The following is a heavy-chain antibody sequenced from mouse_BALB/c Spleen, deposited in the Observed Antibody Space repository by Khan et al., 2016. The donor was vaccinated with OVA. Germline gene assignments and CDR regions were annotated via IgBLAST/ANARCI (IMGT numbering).Heavy chain of an antibody. J-gene: IGHJ4*01. CDR3: TALGNVLYYYAIDY. CDR1: ALTLSAAR. CDR2: ITSKNNTHAT. V-gene: IGHV6-6*01. D-gene: IGHD2-1*01. Sequence: QLEEPGGRSVQPGGSMKPSCAASALTLSAARIYWAPQSPAQGPEWVDEITSKNNTHATKHAESVKGRFTISRHESKSSAYMQQNSLRAEDTGIYYCTALGNVLYYYAIDYWGQGTSVTVSS.